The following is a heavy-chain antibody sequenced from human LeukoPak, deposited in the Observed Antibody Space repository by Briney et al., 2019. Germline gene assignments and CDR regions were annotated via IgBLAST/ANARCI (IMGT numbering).Heavy chain of an antibody. CDR3: ARDRGGSGSYYRGRYFDY. CDR2: VSIDSNNL. J-gene: IGHJ4*02. V-gene: IGHV3-30*12. CDR1: GFTFSTYG. Sequence: GGSLRLSCAASGFTFSTYGMHWVRPAPGKGLEWGAVVSIDSNNLYSAASVKGRFTISRDNAKTSLYLQMNSLRAEDTAVYYCARDRGGSGSYYRGRYFDYWGQGTLVTVSS. D-gene: IGHD3-10*01.